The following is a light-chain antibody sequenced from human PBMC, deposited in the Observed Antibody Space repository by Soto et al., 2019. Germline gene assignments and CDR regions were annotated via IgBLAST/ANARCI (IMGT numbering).Light chain of an antibody. CDR3: QQSYSSVT. Sequence: DIQMTQSPSSLSASVGDRVTITCRASQSISSYLNWYQQKPGKAPKLLIYAASSLQSGVPSRFSGSGSGTDFTLTISRLQPEDFATYYCQQSYSSVTFGQGTKAEIK. CDR2: AAS. J-gene: IGKJ1*01. V-gene: IGKV1-39*01. CDR1: QSISSY.